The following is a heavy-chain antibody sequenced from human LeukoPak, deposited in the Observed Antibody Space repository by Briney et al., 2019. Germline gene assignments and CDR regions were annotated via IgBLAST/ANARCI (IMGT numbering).Heavy chain of an antibody. CDR2: IYTSGST. CDR3: ARVPYYYDSSGYSHGGFFDY. J-gene: IGHJ4*02. D-gene: IGHD3-22*01. CDR1: GNSISSGDNY. V-gene: IGHV4-61*02. Sequence: PSETLSLTCTVSGNSISSGDNYWSWIRQPAGKGLEWIGRIYTSGSTNYNPTLKSRVTISGDTSKNQFSLKLSSVTAADTAVYYCARVPYYYDSSGYSHGGFFDYCGQGTLVTVSS.